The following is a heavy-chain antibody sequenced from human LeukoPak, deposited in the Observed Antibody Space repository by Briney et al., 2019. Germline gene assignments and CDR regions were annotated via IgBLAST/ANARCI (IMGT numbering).Heavy chain of an antibody. CDR2: IRFDGSNK. CDR1: GFTFNSYG. CDR3: AKDLGGIVVALGGAFDI. V-gene: IGHV3-30*02. D-gene: IGHD2-15*01. Sequence: PGGSLRLSCAASGFTFNSYGMYWVRQAPGRGLEWVACIRFDGSNKYYTDSVKGRFTISRDNSQNTLYLQMNSLRAEDTAVYYCAKDLGGIVVALGGAFDIWGQGTMVTVSS. J-gene: IGHJ3*02.